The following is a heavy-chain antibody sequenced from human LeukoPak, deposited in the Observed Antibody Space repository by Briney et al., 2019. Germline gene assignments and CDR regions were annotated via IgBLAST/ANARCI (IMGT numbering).Heavy chain of an antibody. CDR2: ISSSSSYI. V-gene: IGHV3-21*01. J-gene: IGHJ4*02. CDR3: ARGGYVFDY. CDR1: GFTFSSYS. Sequence: GGSLRLSCAASGFTFSSYSMNWVRQAPGKGLEWVSSISSSSSYIYYVDSVKGRFTISRDNAKNSLYLQMNSLRAEDTAVYYCARGGYVFDYWGQGTLVTVS. D-gene: IGHD6-25*01.